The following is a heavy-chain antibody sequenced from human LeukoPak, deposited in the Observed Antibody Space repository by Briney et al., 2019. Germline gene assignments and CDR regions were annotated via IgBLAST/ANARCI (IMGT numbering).Heavy chain of an antibody. V-gene: IGHV1-69*13. CDR3: ASPLTRPGTVVDFDY. CDR1: GGTFSSYA. Sequence: SVKVSFKASGGTFSSYAISWVRQAPGQGLEWMGGIIPIFGTANYAQKFQGRVTITADESTSTAYMELSSLRSEDTAVYYCASPLTRPGTVVDFDYWGQGTLVTVSS. CDR2: IIPIFGTA. D-gene: IGHD3-22*01. J-gene: IGHJ4*02.